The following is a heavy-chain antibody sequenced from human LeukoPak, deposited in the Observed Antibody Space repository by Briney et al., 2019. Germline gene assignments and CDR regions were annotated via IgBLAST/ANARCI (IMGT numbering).Heavy chain of an antibody. CDR1: GVSISSRSYY. D-gene: IGHD3-16*01. CDR3: VRHPRGGPYFDY. Sequence: SETLSLTCTGSGVSISSRSYYWGWIRQPPGKGLEWIGKISDSGNTYYSPSLRSRVTISIDMSKNQFSLKLTSVTAADTGVYYCVRHPRGGPYFDYWGQGTLVTVSS. CDR2: ISDSGNT. V-gene: IGHV4-39*01. J-gene: IGHJ4*02.